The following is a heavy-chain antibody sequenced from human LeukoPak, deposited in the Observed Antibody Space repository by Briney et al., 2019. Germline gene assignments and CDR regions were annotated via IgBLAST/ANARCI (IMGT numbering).Heavy chain of an antibody. CDR2: VRADNGDT. V-gene: IGHV1-18*04. J-gene: IGHJ1*01. CDR3: ARDWPTVIADF. D-gene: IGHD4-11*01. Sequence: GASVRVSCKTSGYKFLSHGISWVRQAPGQGLEWLGWVRADNGDTRFAQKFQGRFNMTTDTYTSTAHMELRSLRSDDTAVYYCARDWPTVIADFWGQGTLVTVSS. CDR1: GYKFLSHG.